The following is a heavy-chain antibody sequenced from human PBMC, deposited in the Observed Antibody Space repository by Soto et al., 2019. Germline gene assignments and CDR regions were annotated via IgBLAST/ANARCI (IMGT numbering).Heavy chain of an antibody. Sequence: GESLKISCKGSGYSFTSYWIGWVRQMPGKGLEWMGIIYPGDSDTRYSPSFQGQVTISADKSISTAYLQWSSLKASDTAMYYCARHHYYGSGSFPDAFDIWGQGTMVTVSS. V-gene: IGHV5-51*01. J-gene: IGHJ3*02. CDR1: GYSFTSYW. CDR2: IYPGDSDT. D-gene: IGHD3-10*01. CDR3: ARHHYYGSGSFPDAFDI.